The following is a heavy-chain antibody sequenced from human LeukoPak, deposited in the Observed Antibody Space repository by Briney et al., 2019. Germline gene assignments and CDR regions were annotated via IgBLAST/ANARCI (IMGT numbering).Heavy chain of an antibody. J-gene: IGHJ6*04. CDR3: ARDRPGDV. CDR2: ISSNGDST. CDR1: GFTFSSYE. Sequence: GGSLRLSCAASGFTFSSYEMDWVRQAPGKGLEYVSAISSNGDSTYYANSVKGRFIISRDNSKNTLYLQMGSLRPEDMAAYDCARDRPGDVWGEGTTVTVSS. V-gene: IGHV3-64*01.